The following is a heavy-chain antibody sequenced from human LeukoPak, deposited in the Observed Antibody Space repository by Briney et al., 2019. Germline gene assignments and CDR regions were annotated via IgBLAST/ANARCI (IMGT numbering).Heavy chain of an antibody. CDR1: GYTFTSYY. CDR2: TNPSGGST. J-gene: IGHJ6*03. V-gene: IGHV1-46*01. CDR3: ATRGITYSSSSIYYYYYYMDV. Sequence: ASVKVSCKASGYTFTSYYMHWVRQAPGQGLEWMGITNPSGGSTSYAQKFQGRVTMTRDTSTSTVYMELSSLRSEDTAVYYCATRGITYSSSSIYYYYYYMDVWGKGTTVTVSS. D-gene: IGHD6-6*01.